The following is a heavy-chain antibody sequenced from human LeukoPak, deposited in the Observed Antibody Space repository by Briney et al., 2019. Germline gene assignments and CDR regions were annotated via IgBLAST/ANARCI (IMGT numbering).Heavy chain of an antibody. V-gene: IGHV1-3*01. D-gene: IGHD3-16*01. CDR2: INADSGIT. CDR1: GYTFTSYA. J-gene: IGHJ4*02. CDR3: AREGDHMYDY. Sequence: ASVKVSCKASGYTFTSYAVHWVRQAPRQRLEWMGWINADSGITIYSQKFQGRVTLTRDTFASTAYMELSSLKSEDTALYYCAREGDHMYDYWGQGTLVAVSS.